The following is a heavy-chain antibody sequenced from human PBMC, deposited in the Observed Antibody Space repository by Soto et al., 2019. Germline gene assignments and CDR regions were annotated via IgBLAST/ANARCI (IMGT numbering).Heavy chain of an antibody. D-gene: IGHD2-15*01. V-gene: IGHV3-30*03. CDR2: ISYDGSNK. CDR3: ARDFAPGYCSGGRCYPYGMDV. CDR1: GFPFSSYG. J-gene: IGHJ6*02. Sequence: PGGSLSLSCAASGFPFSSYGMHWVRQAPGKGLEWVSLISYDGSNKYFADSVKGRFTISRDNSKNTLYLQMNSLRAEDTAVYYCARDFAPGYCSGGRCYPYGMDVWGQGTTVTVSS.